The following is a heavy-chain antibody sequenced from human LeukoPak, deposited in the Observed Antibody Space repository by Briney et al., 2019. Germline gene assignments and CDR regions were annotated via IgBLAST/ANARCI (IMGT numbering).Heavy chain of an antibody. CDR3: VASTGYSSSWFYFDY. V-gene: IGHV3-48*01. D-gene: IGHD6-13*01. CDR1: GFTFSSYS. Sequence: PGGSLRLSCAASGFTFSSYSMNWVRQAPGKGLGWVSYISSSSSTIYYADSVKGRFTISRDNAKNSLYLQMNSLRAEDTAVYYCVASTGYSSSWFYFDYWGQGTLVTVSS. CDR2: ISSSSSTI. J-gene: IGHJ4*02.